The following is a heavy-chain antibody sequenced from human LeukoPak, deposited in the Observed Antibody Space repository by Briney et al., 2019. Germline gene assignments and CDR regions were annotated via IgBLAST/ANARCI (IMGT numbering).Heavy chain of an antibody. J-gene: IGHJ4*02. CDR3: ARESITGGNFDF. CDR1: GGSISSTNDY. CDR2: IYHSGST. Sequence: PSETLSLTCTVAGGSISSTNDYWGWIRQPPGKGLEWIGTIYHSGSTHSNPSLKSRVTISVDTSKNQFSLKLSSVTAADTAMYYCARESITGGNFDFWGQGTLVTVSS. D-gene: IGHD7-27*01. V-gene: IGHV4-39*07.